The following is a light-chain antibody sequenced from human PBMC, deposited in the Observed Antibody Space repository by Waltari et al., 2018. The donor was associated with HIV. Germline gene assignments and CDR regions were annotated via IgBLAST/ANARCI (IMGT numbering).Light chain of an antibody. CDR1: QGIRND. J-gene: IGKJ4*02. V-gene: IGKV1-6*01. Sequence: AIQMTQSPSSLSASVGDRVTITCRASQGIRNDLSWYQQKPGRAPKLLIYDACRLQSGGASRCSGSGFGTEFTLTINSLQPEDFATYYRLQEDRYQLTFGGGTKVEI. CDR3: LQEDRYQLT. CDR2: DAC.